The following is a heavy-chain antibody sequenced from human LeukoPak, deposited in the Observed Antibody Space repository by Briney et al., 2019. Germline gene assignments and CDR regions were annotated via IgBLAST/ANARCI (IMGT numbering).Heavy chain of an antibody. Sequence: PGGSLRLSCAASGFTFSSYAMHWVRQAPGKGLEWVAVISYDGSNKYYADSVKGRFTISRDNSKNTLYLQMNNLRAEDTAVYYCARDSQWLSGASSYYGMDVWGQGTTVTVSS. D-gene: IGHD3-22*01. CDR2: ISYDGSNK. CDR3: ARDSQWLSGASSYYGMDV. CDR1: GFTFSSYA. J-gene: IGHJ6*02. V-gene: IGHV3-30-3*01.